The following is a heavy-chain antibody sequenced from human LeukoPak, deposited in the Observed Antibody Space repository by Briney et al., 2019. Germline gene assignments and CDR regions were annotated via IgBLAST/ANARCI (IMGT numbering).Heavy chain of an antibody. CDR3: AKGPSPGYCSSTSCYYDY. Sequence: GGSLRLSCAASGFTFSSYAMSWVRQALGEGLEWVTALSDDGGTTYHAHSVKGRFTISRDNSKNTLYLQMNSLRGDDTAVYHCAKGPSPGYCSSTSCYYDYWGQGTLVTVSS. CDR2: LSDDGGTT. J-gene: IGHJ4*02. V-gene: IGHV3-23*01. CDR1: GFTFSSYA. D-gene: IGHD2-2*01.